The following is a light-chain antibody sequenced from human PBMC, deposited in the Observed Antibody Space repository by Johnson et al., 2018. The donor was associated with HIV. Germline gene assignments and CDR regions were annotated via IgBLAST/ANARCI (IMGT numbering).Light chain of an antibody. Sequence: VLTQPPSVSAAPGQKVTIPCSGSSSNIGNNYASWYQQVPGTAPKLLIYDNHKRPSGIPDRFSGSKSGTSATLGITGLQTGAEADYYCGTWDNSLSAGVFGTGTKVTVL. CDR1: SSNIGNNY. J-gene: IGLJ1*01. V-gene: IGLV1-51*01. CDR2: DNH. CDR3: GTWDNSLSAGV.